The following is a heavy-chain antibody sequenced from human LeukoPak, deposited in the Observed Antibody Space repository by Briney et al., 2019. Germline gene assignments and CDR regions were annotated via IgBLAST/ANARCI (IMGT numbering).Heavy chain of an antibody. CDR1: GFTFSSYW. CDR2: IKQDGSEK. Sequence: GGSLRLSCAASGFTFSSYWMSWVRQAPGKGLEWVANIKQDGSEKYYVDSVKGRFTISRDNAKNSLYLQMNSLRAEDTAVYYCARDLKYSGYDNWFDPWGQGTLVTVSS. D-gene: IGHD5-12*01. V-gene: IGHV3-7*01. CDR3: ARDLKYSGYDNWFDP. J-gene: IGHJ5*02.